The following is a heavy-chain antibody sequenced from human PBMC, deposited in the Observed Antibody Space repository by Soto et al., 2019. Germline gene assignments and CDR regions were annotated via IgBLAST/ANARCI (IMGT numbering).Heavy chain of an antibody. Sequence: EVQLLESGGGLVQPGGSLRLSCAASGFTFSSYAMIWVRQAPGKGLEWVSTISGSGGSTNYADSVRGRFTITRDNSKNTLYLQMNSLRAEDKAEYYCAKGQWLVQSLHGDYWGHGTLVTVS. CDR2: ISGSGGST. J-gene: IGHJ4*01. CDR1: GFTFSSYA. D-gene: IGHD6-19*01. V-gene: IGHV3-23*01. CDR3: AKGQWLVQSLHGDY.